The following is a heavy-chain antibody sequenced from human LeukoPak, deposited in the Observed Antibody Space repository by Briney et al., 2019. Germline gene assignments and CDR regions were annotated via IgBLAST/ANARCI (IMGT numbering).Heavy chain of an antibody. Sequence: SETLSLTCGVSGGSISNTNWWSWVRQPPGQGLEWIGEISLTGLTHYNPSLESRVTVSLDKSKNQLSLNLTSVTTADTAVYYCSRENGAFSPFGYWGQGILVTVLS. V-gene: IGHV4-4*02. D-gene: IGHD2-8*01. CDR2: ISLTGLT. J-gene: IGHJ4*02. CDR1: GGSISNTNW. CDR3: SRENGAFSPFGY.